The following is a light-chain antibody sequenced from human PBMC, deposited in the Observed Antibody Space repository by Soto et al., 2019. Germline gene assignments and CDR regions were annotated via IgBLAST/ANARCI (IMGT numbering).Light chain of an antibody. J-gene: IGKJ5*01. Sequence: LVMTKSPAILSAYPGESATLPCRSSQKVSSNLAWYQQKPGQAPRLLIYDADVRAPGTPPRFSGSRFGTEFTLPISSLQVEDFAPYYCQKYNNWPTITVGKGKRREIK. CDR3: QKYNNWPTIT. CDR2: DAD. CDR1: QKVSSN. V-gene: IGKV3-15*01.